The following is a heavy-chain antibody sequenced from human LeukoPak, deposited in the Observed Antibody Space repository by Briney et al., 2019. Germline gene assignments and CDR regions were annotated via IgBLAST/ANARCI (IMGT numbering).Heavy chain of an antibody. D-gene: IGHD6-13*01. V-gene: IGHV5-51*01. CDR3: ARNGAAGTPNRFFNWFDP. Sequence: GESLKVSRKGSGYSFTTYWIGWVRQMPGKGLEWMGLIYPGNSDTRYSPSFQGQVTFSADKSIDTAYLKWNSLQASDTAIYYCARNGAAGTPNRFFNWFDPWGQGTLVTVSS. CDR1: GYSFTTYW. J-gene: IGHJ5*02. CDR2: IYPGNSDT.